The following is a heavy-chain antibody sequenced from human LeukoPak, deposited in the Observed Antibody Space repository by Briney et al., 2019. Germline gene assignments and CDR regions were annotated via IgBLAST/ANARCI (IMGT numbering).Heavy chain of an antibody. CDR1: GFTFSSYA. J-gene: IGHJ4*02. CDR2: ISDSGGST. D-gene: IGHD1-1*01. Sequence: AGGSLRLSCAASGFTFSSYAMYWVRQAPGMGLEWVSIISDSGGSTQYADSVRGRFTISRDSSKSTLYLQMNSLRAEDMALYYCTKVSTTGVGGRGYFDQWGQGTQVTVSS. V-gene: IGHV3-23*01. CDR3: TKVSTTGVGGRGYFDQ.